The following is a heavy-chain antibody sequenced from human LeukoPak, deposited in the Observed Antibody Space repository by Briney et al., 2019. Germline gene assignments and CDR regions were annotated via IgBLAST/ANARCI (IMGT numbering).Heavy chain of an antibody. CDR2: IIPILGIA. Sequence: SVKVSCKASGGTFSSYAISWVRQAPGQGLEWMGGIIPILGIANYAQKFQGRVTITADKSTSTAYMELSSLRSEDTAVYYCATRVPTPGTAMVKTSDYWGQGTLVTVSS. D-gene: IGHD5-18*01. V-gene: IGHV1-69*10. CDR3: ATRVPTPGTAMVKTSDY. CDR1: GGTFSSYA. J-gene: IGHJ4*02.